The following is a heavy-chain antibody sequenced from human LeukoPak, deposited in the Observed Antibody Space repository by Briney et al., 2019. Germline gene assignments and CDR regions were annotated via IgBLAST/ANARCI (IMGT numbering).Heavy chain of an antibody. CDR2: ISGGGGST. J-gene: IGHJ6*03. D-gene: IGHD1-1*01. CDR1: GFSFSDDS. V-gene: IGHV3-23*01. Sequence: PGGSLRLSCVASGFSFSDDSMNWVRQPPGKGREGVSAISGGGGSTYYADSVKGRFTISRDNSKNTLYLQMNSLRAEDTAVYYCAKDGTPVTPYYYYYMDVWGKGTTVTVSS. CDR3: AKDGTPVTPYYYYYMDV.